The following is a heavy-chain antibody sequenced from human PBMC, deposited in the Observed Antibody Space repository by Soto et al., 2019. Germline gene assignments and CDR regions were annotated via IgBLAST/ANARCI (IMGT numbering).Heavy chain of an antibody. CDR3: AKDLYYYDSSGYYVAFDI. Sequence: PGESLKISCAASGFTFSSYGMHWVRQAPGKGLEWVAVISYDGSNKYYADSVKGRFTISRDNSKNTLYLQMNSLRAEDTAVYYCAKDLYYYDSSGYYVAFDIWGQGTMVTVSS. J-gene: IGHJ3*02. CDR2: ISYDGSNK. CDR1: GFTFSSYG. D-gene: IGHD3-22*01. V-gene: IGHV3-30*18.